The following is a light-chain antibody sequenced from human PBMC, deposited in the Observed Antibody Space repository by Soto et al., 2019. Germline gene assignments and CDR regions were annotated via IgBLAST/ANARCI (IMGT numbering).Light chain of an antibody. CDR1: SSNIGASFS. V-gene: IGLV1-40*01. CDR2: DNN. CDR3: QSYDTSLSGWV. Sequence: QSVLTQPPSVSGAPGQRVTISCTGSSSNIGASFSVHWYQHLPGTAPKLLIYDNNFRPSGVPDRFSGSKSGTSASLAITGLQTEDEADYHCQSYDTSLSGWVFGGGTKLTVL. J-gene: IGLJ3*02.